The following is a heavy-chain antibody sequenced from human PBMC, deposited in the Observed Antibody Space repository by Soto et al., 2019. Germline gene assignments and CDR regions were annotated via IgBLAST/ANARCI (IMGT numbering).Heavy chain of an antibody. V-gene: IGHV1-69*13. D-gene: IGHD2-2*01. Sequence: SVKVSCKPSGGIFTNYAFSWVRQAPGQGLEWMGGIIPIFGTPDYAQNFQGRVTITADEYTRTASMELSSLRSDDTAVYYCARERSVGYCITTTCPKPFYYYAMDVWGQGTTVTVSS. CDR3: ARERSVGYCITTTCPKPFYYYAMDV. CDR1: GGIFTNYA. CDR2: IIPIFGTP. J-gene: IGHJ6*02.